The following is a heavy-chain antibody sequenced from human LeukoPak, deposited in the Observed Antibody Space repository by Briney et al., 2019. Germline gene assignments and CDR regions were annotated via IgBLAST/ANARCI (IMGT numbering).Heavy chain of an antibody. CDR2: IYMTGST. V-gene: IGHV4-4*07. CDR3: ARVALFGSGSYYWFDP. J-gene: IGHJ5*02. CDR1: GGSISGHY. D-gene: IGHD3-10*01. Sequence: SETLSLTCTVSGGSISGHYWSWIRQPAGKGLEWIGRIYMTGSTNYNPSLKRRVTMSVDMSKNQFSLKLSSVTAADTAVYFCARVALFGSGSYYWFDPWGQGTLVTVSS.